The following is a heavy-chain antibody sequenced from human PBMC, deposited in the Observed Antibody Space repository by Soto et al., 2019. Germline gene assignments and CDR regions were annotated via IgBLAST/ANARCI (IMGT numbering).Heavy chain of an antibody. CDR1: GFTFDNYG. Sequence: PGGSLRLSCAASGFTFDNYGMSWVRQAPGKGLEWVSTVSGSGGSTYYAASVKGRFTISREYSKNTLYLQMNSLRAEDTAVYFCARQRGYNRGFLDYGSEGTLVTVPQ. J-gene: IGHJ4*02. V-gene: IGHV3-23*01. CDR3: ARQRGYNRGFLDY. D-gene: IGHD3-10*01. CDR2: VSGSGGST.